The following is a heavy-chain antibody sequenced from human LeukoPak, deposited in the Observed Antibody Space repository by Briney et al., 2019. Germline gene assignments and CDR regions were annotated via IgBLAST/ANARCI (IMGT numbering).Heavy chain of an antibody. CDR2: IYHSGST. CDR1: GGSISSSNW. CDR3: ARPRPSSDTYYDFWSGLRGDAFDI. J-gene: IGHJ3*02. Sequence: SGTLSLTCAVSGGSISSSNWWSWVRQPPGKGLEWIGEIYHSGSTNYNPSLKSRVTISVDKSKNQFSLKLSSVTAADTAVYYCARPRPSSDTYYDFWSGLRGDAFDIWGQGTMVTVSS. V-gene: IGHV4-4*02. D-gene: IGHD3-3*01.